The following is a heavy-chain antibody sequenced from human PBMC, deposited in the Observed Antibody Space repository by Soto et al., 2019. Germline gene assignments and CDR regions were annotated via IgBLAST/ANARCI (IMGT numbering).Heavy chain of an antibody. CDR3: ASTVTLIDAFDI. D-gene: IGHD4-17*01. J-gene: IGHJ3*02. CDR1: GFTFSSYG. CDR2: ISYDGSNK. V-gene: IGHV3-30*03. Sequence: QVQLVESGGGVVQPGRSLRLSCAASGFTFSSYGMHWVRQAPGKGLEWVAVISYDGSNKYYADSVKGRFTSSRDNSKNTLYLQMNSLRAEDTAVYYCASTVTLIDAFDIWGQGTMVTVSS.